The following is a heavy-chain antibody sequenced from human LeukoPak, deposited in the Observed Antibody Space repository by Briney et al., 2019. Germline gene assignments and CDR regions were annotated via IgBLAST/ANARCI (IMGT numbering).Heavy chain of an antibody. CDR3: ARTPSEFCGGDCSSYYGMDV. J-gene: IGHJ6*02. CDR1: GFTFSSYA. V-gene: IGHV3-30-3*01. D-gene: IGHD2-21*02. Sequence: GGSLRPSCAASGFTFSSYAMHWVRQAPGKGLEWVAVISYDGSNKYYADSVKGRFTISRDNSKNTLYLQMNSLRAEDTAVYYCARTPSEFCGGDCSSYYGMDVWGQGTTVTVSS. CDR2: ISYDGSNK.